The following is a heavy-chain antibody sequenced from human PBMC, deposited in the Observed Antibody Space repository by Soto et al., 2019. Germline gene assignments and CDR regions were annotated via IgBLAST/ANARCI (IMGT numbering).Heavy chain of an antibody. V-gene: IGHV4-39*01. CDR2: IYYRGNA. CDR3: ARLEGLATISYSFDF. Sequence: QLQLQESGPGLVKPSESLSLTCSVSDDSINSDKYYCGWIRQPPGKGLEWIGSIYYRGNAYYNPSLQTRVNLSLDKSGSQFSLKLNSETAADSAVYFCARLEGLATISYSFDFWGPGALVTVSS. D-gene: IGHD3-9*01. CDR1: DDSINSDKYY. J-gene: IGHJ4*02.